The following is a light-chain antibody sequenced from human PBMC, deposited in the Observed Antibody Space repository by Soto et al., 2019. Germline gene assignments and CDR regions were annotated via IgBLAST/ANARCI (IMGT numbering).Light chain of an antibody. Sequence: FVMTQTPLSLSVAPGEPASIACKSIQSLLHITGETFLFWYLQKTGQSPQLXIYEVSTRVSGVPDRFSGSGSGTDFKLEISRVEPDDVGIYYCMQSTQLPPTFGQGTRLEIK. J-gene: IGKJ5*01. CDR1: QSLLHITGETF. CDR2: EVS. V-gene: IGKV2D-29*02. CDR3: MQSTQLPPT.